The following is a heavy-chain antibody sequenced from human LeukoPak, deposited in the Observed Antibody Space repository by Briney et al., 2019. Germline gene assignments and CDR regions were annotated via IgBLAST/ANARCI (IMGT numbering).Heavy chain of an antibody. V-gene: IGHV4-59*08. D-gene: IGHD5-12*01. CDR3: ARRRRGYNGYEDAFDI. CDR1: GGSISSYY. J-gene: IGHJ3*02. CDR2: IFNSGST. Sequence: PSETLSLTCTVSGGSISSYYWSWIRQPPGKGLEWIGYIFNSGSTNYNPSLKSRVTISVHTSKNQSSLKVSSVTAADTAVYYCARRRRGYNGYEDAFDIWGQGTMVTVSS.